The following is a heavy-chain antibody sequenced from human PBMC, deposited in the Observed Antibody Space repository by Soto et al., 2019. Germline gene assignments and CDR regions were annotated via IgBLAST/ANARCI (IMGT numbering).Heavy chain of an antibody. J-gene: IGHJ4*02. CDR2: INASNGNA. D-gene: IGHD2-21*02. CDR1: GYTFRAYP. V-gene: IGHV1-3*01. CDR3: ARDTDFTVVTTLYY. Sequence: ASVKVSCKASGYTFRAYPIYWVRQAPGQRLECMGWINASNGNARYSEKFEGRVTFTRDTSTTTAYMEFSSLRSEDTAVYFCARDTDFTVVTTLYYCGQRTPVTVSS.